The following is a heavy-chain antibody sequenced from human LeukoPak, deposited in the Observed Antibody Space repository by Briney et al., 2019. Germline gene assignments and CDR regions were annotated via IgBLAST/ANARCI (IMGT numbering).Heavy chain of an antibody. V-gene: IGHV3-23*01. D-gene: IGHD3-9*01. CDR3: AKVKNDILTGYYPYYFDY. J-gene: IGHJ4*02. CDR2: ISGSGGST. CDR1: GFTFSSYA. Sequence: GGSLRLSCAASGFTFSSYAMSWVRQAPGKGLEWVSAISGSGGSTYYADSVKGRFAISRDNSKNTLYLQMNSLRAEDTAVYYCAKVKNDILTGYYPYYFDYWGQGTLVTVSS.